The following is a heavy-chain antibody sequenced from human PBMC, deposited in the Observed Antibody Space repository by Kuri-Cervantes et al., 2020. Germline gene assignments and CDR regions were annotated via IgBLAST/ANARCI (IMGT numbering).Heavy chain of an antibody. D-gene: IGHD3-22*01. CDR3: ARTRSSGYREVGYFDY. V-gene: IGHV1-3*01. CDR1: GYTFTSYA. J-gene: IGHJ4*02. CDR2: INAGNGNT. Sequence: ASVKVSCKASGYTFTSYAMNWVRQAPGQRLEWMGWINAGNGNTKYSQKFQGRVTITRDTSASTAYMELSSLRSEDTAVYYCARTRSSGYREVGYFDYWGQGTLVTVSS.